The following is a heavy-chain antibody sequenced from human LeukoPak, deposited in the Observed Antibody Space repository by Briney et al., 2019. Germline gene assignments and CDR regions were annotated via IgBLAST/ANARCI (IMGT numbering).Heavy chain of an antibody. D-gene: IGHD3-10*01. Sequence: SETLSLTCTVSGGSISSYYWGWIRQPPGKGLEWIGSIYYSGSTDYNPSLKSRVTMSVDTSKNQFSLKLSSVTAADTAVYYCARDYYGSGSYYTKFDPWGQGTLVTVSS. CDR1: GGSISSYY. CDR3: ARDYYGSGSYYTKFDP. V-gene: IGHV4-39*07. J-gene: IGHJ5*02. CDR2: IYYSGST.